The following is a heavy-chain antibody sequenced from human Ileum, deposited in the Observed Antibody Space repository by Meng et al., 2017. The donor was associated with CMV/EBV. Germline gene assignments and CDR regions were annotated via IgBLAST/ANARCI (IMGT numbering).Heavy chain of an antibody. D-gene: IGHD6-13*01. J-gene: IGHJ4*02. V-gene: IGHV3-23*03. CDR3: AREEGYTRPHYFDY. Sequence: GGPLRLSLAASGITFSSYAMTWVRQAPGKGLEWVAVIYSDGGTTDYADSVKGRFTISRDNSKNTLYLQMNNLRAEDTAVYYCAREEGYTRPHYFDYWGQGTLVTVSS. CDR1: GITFSSYA. CDR2: IYSDGGTT.